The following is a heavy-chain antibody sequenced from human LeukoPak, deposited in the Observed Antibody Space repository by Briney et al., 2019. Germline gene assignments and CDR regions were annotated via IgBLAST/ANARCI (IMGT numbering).Heavy chain of an antibody. V-gene: IGHV3-30*18. Sequence: GGSLRLSCAASGFTFSSYSMSWVRQAPGKGLEWVAVISYDGSNKNYAESVKGRFTISRDNSKNTLYLQMNSLRVEDTAVYYCAKEDYGDYCFDYWGQGTLVTVSS. CDR1: GFTFSSYS. D-gene: IGHD4-17*01. CDR3: AKEDYGDYCFDY. J-gene: IGHJ4*02. CDR2: ISYDGSNK.